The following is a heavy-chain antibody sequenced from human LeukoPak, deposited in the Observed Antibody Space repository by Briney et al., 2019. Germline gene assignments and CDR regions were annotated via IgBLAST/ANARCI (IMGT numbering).Heavy chain of an antibody. J-gene: IGHJ5*02. CDR3: ARDHLLFRQPPNWFDP. D-gene: IGHD1-14*01. CDR1: GYSFSSYS. CDR2: ISAYSGNT. Sequence: ASVKVSCKASGYSFSSYSISWVRQAPGQGLEWMGWISAYSGNTNYAHKLQGRVTMTTDTSTSTAYMELRSLRSDDTAVYYCARDHLLFRQPPNWFDPWGQGTLVTVSS. V-gene: IGHV1-18*01.